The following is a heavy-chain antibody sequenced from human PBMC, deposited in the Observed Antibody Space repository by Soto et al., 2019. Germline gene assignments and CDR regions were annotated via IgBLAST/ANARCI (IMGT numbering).Heavy chain of an antibody. Sequence: ASVKVSCKASGYDFSLYAVHWVRRAPGQRLEWMGWINAANGNTKYSREFQGRVTMTRDTSASTAYMELGNLRSADAAVYYCARDMYGASNGLDYWGQGTLVTVSS. D-gene: IGHD2-8*01. CDR3: ARDMYGASNGLDY. CDR2: INAANGNT. J-gene: IGHJ4*02. CDR1: GYDFSLYA. V-gene: IGHV1-3*01.